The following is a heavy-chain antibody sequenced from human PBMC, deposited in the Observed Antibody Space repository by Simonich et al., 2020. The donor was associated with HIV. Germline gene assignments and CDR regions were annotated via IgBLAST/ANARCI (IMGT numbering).Heavy chain of an antibody. Sequence: EVQLVESGGGLVQPGGSLRLSCAASGFTFSSYWMHWVRQAPGKGRVWVSRIRRDGSSTSYADSVKGRFTISRDNAKNTLYLQMNSLRAEDTAVYYCARSGGSSSDAFDIWGQGTMVTVSS. CDR2: IRRDGSST. CDR3: ARSGGSSSDAFDI. J-gene: IGHJ3*02. CDR1: GFTFSSYW. V-gene: IGHV3-74*01. D-gene: IGHD6-6*01.